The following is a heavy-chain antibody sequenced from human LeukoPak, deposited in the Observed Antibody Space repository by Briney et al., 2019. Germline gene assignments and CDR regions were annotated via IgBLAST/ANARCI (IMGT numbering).Heavy chain of an antibody. V-gene: IGHV2-5*01. J-gene: IGHJ4*02. D-gene: IGHD1-14*01. CDR1: GFSLSTSGVG. CDR3: AHRLDKPILGRSDYFDY. CDR2: IYWNDDK. Sequence: SGPTLVNPTQTLTLTCTFSGFSLSTSGVGVGWIRQPPGKALEWLALIYWNDDKRYSPPLKSRLTITKDTSKNQVVLTMTNMDPVDTATYCCAHRLDKPILGRSDYFDYWGQGTLVTVSS.